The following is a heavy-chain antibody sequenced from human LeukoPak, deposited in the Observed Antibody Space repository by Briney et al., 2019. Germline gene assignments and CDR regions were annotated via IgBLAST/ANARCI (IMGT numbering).Heavy chain of an antibody. CDR3: ARDAGKRNRNSWYKVYYYYYMDV. V-gene: IGHV4-4*07. Sequence: SETLSLTCTVSGGSMTNYYWSWIRQPAGKGLEWIGRIYSSGSTNFKSSLKSRVSMSVDTSTNQFSLNISSVSAADSAVYYCARDAGKRNRNSWYKVYYYYYMDVWGKGTTVTVS. D-gene: IGHD6-13*01. CDR1: GGSMTNYY. CDR2: IYSSGST. J-gene: IGHJ6*03.